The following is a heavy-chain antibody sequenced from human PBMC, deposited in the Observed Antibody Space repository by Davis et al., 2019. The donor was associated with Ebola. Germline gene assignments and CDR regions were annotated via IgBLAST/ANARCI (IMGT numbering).Heavy chain of an antibody. J-gene: IGHJ4*02. V-gene: IGHV3-33*01. Sequence: PGGSLRLSCGTSGFNIKNYAMHWVRQAPGKGLEWLAVLWHDGSHKYSTDSGRFTISRDNSQNTLYLDMNSLRAEDTAMYYCARETDNYFDYWGQGTLVTVSS. CDR2: LWHDGSHK. CDR3: ARETDNYFDY. CDR1: GFNIKNYA.